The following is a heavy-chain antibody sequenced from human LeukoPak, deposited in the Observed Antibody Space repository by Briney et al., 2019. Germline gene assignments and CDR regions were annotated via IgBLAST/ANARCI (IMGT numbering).Heavy chain of an antibody. CDR2: IRSKANSYAT. J-gene: IGHJ4*02. V-gene: IGHV3-73*01. Sequence: GGSLRLSCAASGFTFSGSAMHWVRQASGKGLEWVGRIRSKANSYATAYAASVKGRFAISRDDSKNTAYLQMNSLKTEDTAVYYCTSEDCSGGSCGDYWGQGTLVTVSS. D-gene: IGHD2-15*01. CDR1: GFTFSGSA. CDR3: TSEDCSGGSCGDY.